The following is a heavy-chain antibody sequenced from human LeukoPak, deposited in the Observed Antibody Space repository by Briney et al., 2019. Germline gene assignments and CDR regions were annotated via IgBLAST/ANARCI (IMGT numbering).Heavy chain of an antibody. CDR2: ISYDGSNK. CDR3: AKDRRILDVWRSYPNWFDP. CDR1: GFTFTSYG. J-gene: IGHJ5*02. Sequence: GGSLRLSCAASGFTFTSYGMHWVRQAPGKGLEWVAVISYDGSNKYYADSVKGRFTISRDNSKNTLYLQMNSLRAEDTAVYYCAKDRRILDVWRSYPNWFDPWGQGTLVTVSS. V-gene: IGHV3-30*18. D-gene: IGHD3-16*01.